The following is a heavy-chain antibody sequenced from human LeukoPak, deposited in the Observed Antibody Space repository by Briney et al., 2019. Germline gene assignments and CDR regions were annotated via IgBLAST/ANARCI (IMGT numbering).Heavy chain of an antibody. CDR3: ARDRSSGWYHREVWFDP. J-gene: IGHJ5*02. V-gene: IGHV1-2*02. CDR1: GYTFTGYY. D-gene: IGHD6-19*01. Sequence: ASVKVSCKASGYTFTGYYMHWVRQAPGQGLEWMGWINPNSGGTNYAQKFQGRVTMTRDTSISTAYMELSRLRSDNTAVYYCARDRSSGWYHREVWFDPWGQGTLVTVSS. CDR2: INPNSGGT.